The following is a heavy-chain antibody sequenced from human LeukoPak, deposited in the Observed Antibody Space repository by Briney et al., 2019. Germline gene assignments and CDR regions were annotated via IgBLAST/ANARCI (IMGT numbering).Heavy chain of an antibody. CDR2: ISGSGGST. D-gene: IGHD3-22*01. CDR3: ASYDSSGYYHYFDY. Sequence: GGSLRLSCAASGFTFRNYAMNWVRQAPGQGLEWVSAISGSGGSTYYADSVKGRFTISRDNSKNTLYLQMNSLRAEDTAVYYCASYDSSGYYHYFDYWGQGTLVTVSS. J-gene: IGHJ4*02. V-gene: IGHV3-23*01. CDR1: GFTFRNYA.